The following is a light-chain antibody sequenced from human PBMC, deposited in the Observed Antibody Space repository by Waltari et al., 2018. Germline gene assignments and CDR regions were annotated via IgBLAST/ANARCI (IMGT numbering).Light chain of an antibody. V-gene: IGLV2-23*01. CDR1: SSDCGSYHF. CDR2: EGS. J-gene: IGLJ1*01. CDR3: CSYAGSSTYV. Sequence: QSALTQPASVSGSPGQSITISCTGTSSDCGSYHFVSWDQQHPGKAPKLMIYEGSKRPSGVSNRFSGSKSGNTASMTISVLQAEDEADYYCCSYAGSSTYVFGTGTKVTVL.